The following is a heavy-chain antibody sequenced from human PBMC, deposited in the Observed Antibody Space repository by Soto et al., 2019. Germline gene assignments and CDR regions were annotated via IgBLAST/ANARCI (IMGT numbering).Heavy chain of an antibody. J-gene: IGHJ4*02. CDR3: TSRLWFGELPPYYFDY. CDR1: GFTFSGSA. V-gene: IGHV3-73*01. Sequence: GGSLRLSCAASGFTFSGSAMHWVRQASGKGLEWVGRIRSKANSYATAYAASVKGRFTISRDDSKNTAYLQMNSLKTEDTAVYYCTSRLWFGELPPYYFDYWGQGTLVTVSS. D-gene: IGHD3-10*01. CDR2: IRSKANSYAT.